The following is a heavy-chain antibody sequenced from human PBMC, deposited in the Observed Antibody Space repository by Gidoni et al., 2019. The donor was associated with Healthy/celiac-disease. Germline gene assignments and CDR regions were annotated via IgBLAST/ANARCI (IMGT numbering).Heavy chain of an antibody. D-gene: IGHD6-6*01. Sequence: QVQLVQSGAEVKKPGSSVKVSCKASGGTFSSYAISWVRQAPGQGLEWMGRIIPILGIANDAQKFQGRVTITADKSTSTAYMELSSLRSEDTAVYYCARGIEYSSSDDYWGQGTLVTVSS. CDR1: GGTFSSYA. J-gene: IGHJ4*02. CDR3: ARGIEYSSSDDY. V-gene: IGHV1-69*04. CDR2: IIPILGIA.